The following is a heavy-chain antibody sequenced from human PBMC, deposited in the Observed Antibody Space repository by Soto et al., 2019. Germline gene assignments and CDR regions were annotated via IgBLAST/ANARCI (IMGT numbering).Heavy chain of an antibody. CDR1: GFTFSSYG. Sequence: QVQLVESGGGVVQPGRSLRLSCAASGFTFSSYGMHWVRQAPGKGLEWVAVISYDGSNKYYADSVKGRFTISRDNSKNTLYLPMNSLRAEDTAVYYCARDYYYDSSGYYRKYFHHWRQGTLVTVSS. CDR3: ARDYYYDSSGYYRKYFHH. D-gene: IGHD3-22*01. CDR2: ISYDGSNK. V-gene: IGHV3-30*03. J-gene: IGHJ1*01.